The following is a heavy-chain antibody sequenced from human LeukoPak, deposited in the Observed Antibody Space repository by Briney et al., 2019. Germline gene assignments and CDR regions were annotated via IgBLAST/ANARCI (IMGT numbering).Heavy chain of an antibody. V-gene: IGHV3-30*18. Sequence: GRSLRLSCAASGFTFSSYGMHWVRQAPGKGLEWVASISHDGRNKYYGDSVKGRFTISRDNSKNTLYLQMNSLRAEDTAVYYCAKDHFCEDYYGSPGYWGQGTLVTVSS. CDR1: GFTFSSYG. D-gene: IGHD3-10*01. J-gene: IGHJ4*02. CDR3: AKDHFCEDYYGSPGY. CDR2: ISHDGRNK.